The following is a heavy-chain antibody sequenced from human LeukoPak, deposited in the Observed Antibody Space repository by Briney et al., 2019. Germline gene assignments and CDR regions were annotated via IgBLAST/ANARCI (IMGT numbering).Heavy chain of an antibody. CDR2: MNPNSGNT. Sequence: ASVKVSCKASGYTFNSCDINWVRQATGQGLEWIGWMNPNSGNTGYGHSFQGRVTMTRDNSISTAYMELSNLRSEDTAIYYCTRGSSGRRDYWGQGTLVTVSS. CDR3: TRGSSGRRDY. D-gene: IGHD6-19*01. V-gene: IGHV1-8*01. J-gene: IGHJ4*02. CDR1: GYTFNSCD.